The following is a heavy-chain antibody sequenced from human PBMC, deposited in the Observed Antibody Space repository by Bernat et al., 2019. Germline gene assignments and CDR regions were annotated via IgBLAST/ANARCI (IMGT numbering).Heavy chain of an antibody. CDR3: CFGESYDAFDI. CDR1: GFTFSSYA. CDR2: ISGSGGST. J-gene: IGHJ3*02. D-gene: IGHD3-10*01. Sequence: EVQLLESGGGLVQPGGSLRLSCAASGFTFSSYAMSWVRQAPGKGLEWVSAISGSGGSTYYADSVKGRFTISIDNSKNTLYLQMNSLRAEDTAVYYSCFGESYDAFDIWGQGTMVTVSS. V-gene: IGHV3-23*01.